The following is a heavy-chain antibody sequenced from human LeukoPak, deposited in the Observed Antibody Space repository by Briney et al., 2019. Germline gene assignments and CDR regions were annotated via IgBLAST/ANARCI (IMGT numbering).Heavy chain of an antibody. V-gene: IGHV4-59*08. D-gene: IGHD4-17*01. CDR1: GGSISSYY. J-gene: IGHJ4*02. Sequence: SETLSLTCTVSGGSISSYYWSWIRQPPGKGLEWIGYIYYSGSTNYNPSLKSRVTISVDTSKNQFSLKLSSVTAADTAVYHCARHVKSSASGDYDYFDYWGQGTLVTVSS. CDR3: ARHVKSSASGDYDYFDY. CDR2: IYYSGST.